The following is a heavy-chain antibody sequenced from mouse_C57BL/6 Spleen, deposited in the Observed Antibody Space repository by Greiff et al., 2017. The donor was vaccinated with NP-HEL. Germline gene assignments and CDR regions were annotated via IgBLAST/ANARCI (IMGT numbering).Heavy chain of an antibody. CDR3: ARWAYAMDY. CDR1: GFTFTDYY. V-gene: IGHV7-3*01. J-gene: IGHJ4*01. CDR2: IRNKANGYTT. Sequence: EVKLVESGGGLVQPGGSLSLSCAASGFTFTDYYMSWVRQPPGKALEWLGFIRNKANGYTTEYSASVKGRYTISRDNSQSILYLQMNALRAEDSATYYCARWAYAMDYWGQGTSVTVSS.